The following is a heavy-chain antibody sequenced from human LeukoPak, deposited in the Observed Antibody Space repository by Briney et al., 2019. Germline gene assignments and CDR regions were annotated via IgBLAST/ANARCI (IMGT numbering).Heavy chain of an antibody. J-gene: IGHJ4*02. CDR1: GYTFTSYG. CDR2: ISAYNGNT. Sequence: ASVTVSCKASGYTFTSYGISWVRQAPGQGLEWMGWISAYNGNTNYAQKLQGRVTMTTDTSTSTAYMELRSLRSDDTAVYYCARSRLPAYYYDSSGYYPIDYWGQGTLVTVSS. V-gene: IGHV1-18*01. D-gene: IGHD3-22*01. CDR3: ARSRLPAYYYDSSGYYPIDY.